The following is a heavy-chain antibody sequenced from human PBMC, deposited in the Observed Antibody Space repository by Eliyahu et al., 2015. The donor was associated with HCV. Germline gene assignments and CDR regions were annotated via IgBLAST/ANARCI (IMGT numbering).Heavy chain of an antibody. V-gene: IGHV3-48*01. Sequence: GFTFSSYSMNWVRQAPXKGLEWVSYISSSSSTIYYADSVKGRFTISRDNAKNSLYLQMNSLRAEDTAVYYCARDSTAMGYWGQGTLVTVSS. CDR1: GFTFSSYS. D-gene: IGHD5-18*01. CDR3: ARDSTAMGY. CDR2: ISSSSSTI. J-gene: IGHJ4*02.